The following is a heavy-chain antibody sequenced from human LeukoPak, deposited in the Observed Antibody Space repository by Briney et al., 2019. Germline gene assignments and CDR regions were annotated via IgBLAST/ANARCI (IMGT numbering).Heavy chain of an antibody. D-gene: IGHD2-21*01. CDR1: GFTFSSNY. V-gene: IGHV3-53*01. Sequence: GGSLRLSCAASGFTFSSNYMSWVRQAPGKGLEWVSVIYSGGSTYYADSVKGRFTISRDNSKNTLYLQMNSLRAEDTAVYYCARGAPGVVAPRYWGQGTLVTVSS. CDR2: IYSGGST. J-gene: IGHJ4*02. CDR3: ARGAPGVVAPRY.